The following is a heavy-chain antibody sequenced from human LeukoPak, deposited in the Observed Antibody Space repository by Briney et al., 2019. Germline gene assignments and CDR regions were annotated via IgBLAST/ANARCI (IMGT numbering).Heavy chain of an antibody. J-gene: IGHJ4*02. CDR3: AREGILTGYSQGFDY. V-gene: IGHV3-74*03. CDR2: VNTDGSST. Sequence: QPGGSLRLSCAASGFTFSSYWMQWVRQAPGKGLVWVSRVNTDGSSTTYADSVKGRFTISRDNAKNTLYLQMNSLRAEDTAVYYCAREGILTGYSQGFDYWGQGTLVTVSS. D-gene: IGHD3-9*01. CDR1: GFTFSSYW.